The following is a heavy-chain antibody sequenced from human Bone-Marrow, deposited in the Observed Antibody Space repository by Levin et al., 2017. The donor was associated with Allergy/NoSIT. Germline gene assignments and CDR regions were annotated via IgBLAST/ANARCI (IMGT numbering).Heavy chain of an antibody. CDR2: ISSSSRII. J-gene: IGHJ6*02. Sequence: LSLTCGASGFMFSAYSMNWVRQAPGKGLEWISYISSSSRIIYYADSVKGRFTISRDNAKNSVYLQMSSLRAEDTAVYYCARDGTWYSSFYGTDVWGQGTTVTVSS. CDR1: GFMFSAYS. D-gene: IGHD2-21*02. V-gene: IGHV3-48*04. CDR3: ARDGTWYSSFYGTDV.